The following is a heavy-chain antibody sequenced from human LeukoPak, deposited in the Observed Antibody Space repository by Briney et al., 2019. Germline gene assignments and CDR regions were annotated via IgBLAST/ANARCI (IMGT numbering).Heavy chain of an antibody. CDR3: AREGYDSGSYFEGLFDY. CDR2: IYYSGST. D-gene: IGHD3-10*01. V-gene: IGHV4-59*12. Sequence: PSETLSLTCTVSGGSINNYYWSWIRQPPGKGLEWIGYIYYSGSTYYNPSLKSRVTISVDTSKNQFSLKLSSVTAADTAVYYCAREGYDSGSYFEGLFDYWGQGTLVTVSS. J-gene: IGHJ4*02. CDR1: GGSINNYY.